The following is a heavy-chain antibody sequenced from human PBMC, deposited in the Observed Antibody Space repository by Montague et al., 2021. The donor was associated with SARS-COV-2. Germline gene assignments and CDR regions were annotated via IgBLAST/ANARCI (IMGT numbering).Heavy chain of an antibody. Sequence: SETLSLTCAVYGGSFSGYYWSWIRQPPGKGLEWIGEINHSGSTNYNPSLKSRVTISVDTSKNQFSLKLSSVTAADTAVYCCAREKVYCSSTSCYESWFDPWGQGTLVTVSS. J-gene: IGHJ5*02. CDR1: GGSFSGYY. CDR2: INHSGST. D-gene: IGHD2-2*01. CDR3: AREKVYCSSTSCYESWFDP. V-gene: IGHV4-34*01.